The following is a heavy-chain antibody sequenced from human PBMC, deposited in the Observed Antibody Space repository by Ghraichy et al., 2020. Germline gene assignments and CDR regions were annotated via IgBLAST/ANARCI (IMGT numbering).Heavy chain of an antibody. D-gene: IGHD3-16*02. CDR3: ARDRDMITFGGVIVDRVFDY. CDR2: TYYRSKWYN. Sequence: SETLSLTCAISGDSVSSNSAAWNWIRQSPSRGLEWLGRTYYRSKWYNDYAVSVKSRITINPDTSKNQFSLQLNSVTPEDTAVYYCARDRDMITFGGVIVDRVFDYWGQGTLVTVSS. J-gene: IGHJ4*02. V-gene: IGHV6-1*01. CDR1: GDSVSSNSAA.